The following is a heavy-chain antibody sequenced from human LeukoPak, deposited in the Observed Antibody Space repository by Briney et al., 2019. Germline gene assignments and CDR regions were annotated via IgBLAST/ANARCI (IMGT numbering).Heavy chain of an antibody. CDR1: GYTFTSYA. J-gene: IGHJ4*02. CDR2: INTNTGNP. Sequence: ASVKVSCTASGYTFTSYAMNWVRQAPGQGLEWMGWINTNTGNPTYAQGFTGRFVFSLDTSVSTAYLQISSLKAEDTAVYYCTTGADTAMVTGYYFDYWGQGTLVTVSS. V-gene: IGHV7-4-1*02. D-gene: IGHD5-18*01. CDR3: TTGADTAMVTGYYFDY.